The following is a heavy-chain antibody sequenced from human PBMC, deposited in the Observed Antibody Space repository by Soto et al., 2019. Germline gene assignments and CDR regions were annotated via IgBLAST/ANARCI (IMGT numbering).Heavy chain of an antibody. Sequence: QVQLVQSGDEVKKPGASVKVSCKASGYIFVNYGIAWVRQAPGQGLEWMGGISPYTGNTHSATKIQGRLTMTTDTSTSTAYMDLGSLTSDDTAVYYCVMVDNYVTPTPQDVWGQGTTVTV. D-gene: IGHD3-16*01. V-gene: IGHV1-18*01. CDR3: VMVDNYVTPTPQDV. J-gene: IGHJ6*02. CDR1: GYIFVNYG. CDR2: ISPYTGNT.